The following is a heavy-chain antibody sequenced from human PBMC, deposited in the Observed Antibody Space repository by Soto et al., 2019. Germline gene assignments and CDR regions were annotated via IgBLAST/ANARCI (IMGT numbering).Heavy chain of an antibody. CDR3: AREIYDILTGYPTYYFDY. J-gene: IGHJ4*02. Sequence: PSETLSLTCTVSGGSISSYYWSWIRQPPGKGLEWTGYIYYSGSTNYNPSLKSRVTISVDTSKNQFSLKLSSVTAADTAVYYCAREIYDILTGYPTYYFDYWGQGTLVTVSS. V-gene: IGHV4-59*01. CDR2: IYYSGST. CDR1: GGSISSYY. D-gene: IGHD3-9*01.